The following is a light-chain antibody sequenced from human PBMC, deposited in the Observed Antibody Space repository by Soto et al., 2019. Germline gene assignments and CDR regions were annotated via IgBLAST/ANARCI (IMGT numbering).Light chain of an antibody. CDR1: SSDVGGYNY. CDR2: DVS. V-gene: IGLV2-14*01. J-gene: IGLJ1*01. CDR3: SSYTSSSFYV. Sequence: QSALTQPASVSGSPGQSITISCTGTSSDVGGYNYVSWYQQHPGKAPKLMIYDVSNRPSGVSNRFSGSKSGNTASLTIPGLQAEDEADYYCSSYTSSSFYVFGTGTKVTVL.